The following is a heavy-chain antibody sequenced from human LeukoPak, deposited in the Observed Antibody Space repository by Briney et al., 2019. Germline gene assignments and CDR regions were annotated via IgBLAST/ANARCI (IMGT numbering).Heavy chain of an antibody. Sequence: SVKVSCKASGGTFSSYAISWVRQAPGQGLEWMGGIIPIFGTANYAQKFQGRVTITTDESTSTAYMELSSLRSEDTAVYYCASHETTYYYDSSGYGQAFDIWGQGTMVTASS. CDR1: GGTFSSYA. CDR3: ASHETTYYYDSSGYGQAFDI. D-gene: IGHD3-22*01. CDR2: IIPIFGTA. V-gene: IGHV1-69*05. J-gene: IGHJ3*02.